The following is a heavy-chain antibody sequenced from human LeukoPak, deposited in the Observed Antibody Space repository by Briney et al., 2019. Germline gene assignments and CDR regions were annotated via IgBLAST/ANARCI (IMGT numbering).Heavy chain of an antibody. V-gene: IGHV1-8*01. CDR2: MNLNSGNT. Sequence: ASVKVSCKASGYTFTSYDINWVRQATGQGLEWMGWMNLNSGNTGYAQKFQGRVTMTRNTSISTAYMELSSLRSEDTAVYYCARGFLWFGELLSSGYYGMDVWGQGTTVTVSS. CDR3: ARGFLWFGELLSSGYYGMDV. J-gene: IGHJ6*02. D-gene: IGHD3-10*01. CDR1: GYTFTSYD.